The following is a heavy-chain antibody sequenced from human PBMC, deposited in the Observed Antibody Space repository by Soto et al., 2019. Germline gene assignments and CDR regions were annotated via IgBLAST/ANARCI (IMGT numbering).Heavy chain of an antibody. D-gene: IGHD2-2*01. Sequence: GESLKISCQGSGSNFGAYWIGCMRQMPGKVLELMGIIFAGDSDTRYRPYLQGQVTISVDRSINTAYLNWSSLKASDTAMYFRARGRIIPAPPAYGRQGTHVTVSS. CDR1: GSNFGAYW. CDR3: ARGRIIPAPPAY. J-gene: IGHJ4*02. CDR2: IFAGDSDT. V-gene: IGHV5-51*01.